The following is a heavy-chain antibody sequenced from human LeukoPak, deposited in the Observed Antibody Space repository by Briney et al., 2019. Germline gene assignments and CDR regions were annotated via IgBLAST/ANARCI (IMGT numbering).Heavy chain of an antibody. D-gene: IGHD2-15*01. J-gene: IGHJ4*02. V-gene: IGHV4-34*01. CDR3: ARAVVWLPFDY. CDR2: INHSGST. Sequence: SETLSLTCAVYGGSFSGYYWSWIRQPPGKGLEWIGEINHSGSTNYNPSLKSRVTISVDKSKNQFSLKLGSVTAADTAVYYCARAVVWLPFDYWGQGTLVTVSS. CDR1: GGSFSGYY.